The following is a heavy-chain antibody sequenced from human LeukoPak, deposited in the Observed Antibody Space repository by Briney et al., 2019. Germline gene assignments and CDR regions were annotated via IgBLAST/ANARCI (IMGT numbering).Heavy chain of an antibody. CDR1: GYTLTELS. CDR2: FGPEDGET. CDR3: ATRSYSSGWYGFDY. V-gene: IGHV1-24*01. J-gene: IGHJ4*02. D-gene: IGHD6-19*01. Sequence: EASVKVSCKVSGYTLTELSMHWVRQAPGKGLEWMGGFGPEDGETIYAQKFQGRVTMTEDTSTDTAYMELSSLRSEDTAVYYCATRSYSSGWYGFDYWGQGTLVTVSS.